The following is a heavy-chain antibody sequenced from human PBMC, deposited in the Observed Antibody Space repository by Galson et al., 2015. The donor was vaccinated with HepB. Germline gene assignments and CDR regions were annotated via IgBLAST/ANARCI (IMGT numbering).Heavy chain of an antibody. CDR2: SNAGDGDT. CDR3: ARDDGAAALDY. CDR1: GYPFTSYA. V-gene: IGHV1-3*02. J-gene: IGHJ4*02. D-gene: IGHD6-13*01. Sequence: SVKVSCKAYGYPFTSYAIHWVRQAPGQRLEWMGWSNAGDGDTKYSQELQGRVTITRDTSANTAYMELRGLRSVDMAIYYCARDDGAAALDYWGQGTPVTVSS.